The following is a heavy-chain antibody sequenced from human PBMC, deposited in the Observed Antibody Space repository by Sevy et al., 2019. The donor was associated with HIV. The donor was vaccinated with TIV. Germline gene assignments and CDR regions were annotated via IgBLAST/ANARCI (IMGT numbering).Heavy chain of an antibody. CDR2: INHSGTL. Sequence: SETLSLTCAVYGGSFSGYFWNWIRQSPGKGLEWIGEINHSGTLKYNPSLKSRVTISVDASKNQLSLHLRSVTAADTAVYYCARGRQAYVVVVPSTVPFDYLGQGTLVTVSS. V-gene: IGHV4-34*01. J-gene: IGHJ4*02. D-gene: IGHD2-2*01. CDR3: ARGRQAYVVVVPSTVPFDY. CDR1: GGSFSGYF.